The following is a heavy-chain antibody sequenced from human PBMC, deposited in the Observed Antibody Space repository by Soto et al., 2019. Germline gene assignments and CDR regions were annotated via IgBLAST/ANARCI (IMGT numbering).Heavy chain of an antibody. J-gene: IGHJ5*01. D-gene: IGHD2-21*01. V-gene: IGHV4-34*01. CDR1: GGSFSGYY. CDR2: INHSGST. CDR3: GRVVEGATRHTDLDS. Sequence: PSETLSLTCAVYGGSFSGYYWSWIRQPPGKGLEWIGEINHSGSTNYNPSLKSRVTISVDTSKNQFSLNLRSVTAADTAVYYCGRVVEGATRHTDLDSWGQGTLVTVSS.